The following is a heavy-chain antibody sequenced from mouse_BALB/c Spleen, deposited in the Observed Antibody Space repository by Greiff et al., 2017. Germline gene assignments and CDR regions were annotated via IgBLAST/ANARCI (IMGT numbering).Heavy chain of an antibody. V-gene: IGHV5-12-1*01. CDR3: ARRGGGYDYDGDWYFDV. CDR1: GFAFSSYD. Sequence: DVHLVESGGGLVKPGGSLKLSCAASGFAFSSYDMSWVRQTPEKRLEWVAYISSGGGSTYYPDTVKGRFTISRDNAKNTLYLQMSSLKSEDTAMYYCARRGGGYDYDGDWYFDVWGAGTTVTVSS. CDR2: ISSGGGST. D-gene: IGHD2-4*01. J-gene: IGHJ1*01.